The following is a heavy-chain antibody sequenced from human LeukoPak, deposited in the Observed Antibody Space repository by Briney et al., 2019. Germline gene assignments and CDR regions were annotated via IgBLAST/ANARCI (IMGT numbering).Heavy chain of an antibody. V-gene: IGHV1-46*01. CDR3: ARMGRGDQDWYFDL. CDR2: INPTSVGR. CDR1: GYTFTNYF. D-gene: IGHD4-17*01. J-gene: IGHJ2*01. Sequence: GASVKVSCTASGYTFTNYFVYWVRQAPGQGLEWIGIINPTSVGREYAQKFQGRITVTRDTSTSTVYMELNSLRSDDTAVYYCARMGRGDQDWYFDLWGRGTLITVSS.